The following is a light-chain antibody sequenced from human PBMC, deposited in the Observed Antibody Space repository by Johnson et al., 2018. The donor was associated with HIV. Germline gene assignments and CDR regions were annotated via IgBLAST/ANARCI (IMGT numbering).Light chain of an antibody. CDR1: SSNIGNNY. Sequence: QSVLTQPPSVSAAPGQKVTISCSGSSSNIGNNYVSWYQQLPGTAPKLLIYENNKRPSGIPDRFSGSKSGTSATLGITGLQTGDEADYYCRTWDSSLRTGFVGTGTKVPFL. J-gene: IGLJ1*01. CDR2: ENN. CDR3: RTWDSSLRTGF. V-gene: IGLV1-51*02.